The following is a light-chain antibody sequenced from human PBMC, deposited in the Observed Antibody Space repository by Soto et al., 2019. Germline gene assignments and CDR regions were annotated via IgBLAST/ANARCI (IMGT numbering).Light chain of an antibody. CDR2: WAS. J-gene: IGKJ3*01. CDR1: QSLLYSSNNKNY. V-gene: IGKV4-1*01. Sequence: DIVMTQSPDSLAVSLGERATIHCKSSQSLLYSSNNKNYLAWFQQKPGQPPKLVIFWASTRESGVPDRFSGSGSGKDFTPTNSSLQAEDGAVYYCQQHYDTPFTFGPGTRVDIK. CDR3: QQHYDTPFT.